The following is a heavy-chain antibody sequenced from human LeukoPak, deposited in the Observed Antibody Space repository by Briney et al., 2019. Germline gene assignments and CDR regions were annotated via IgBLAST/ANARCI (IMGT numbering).Heavy chain of an antibody. CDR2: ISGGGVTT. J-gene: IGHJ4*02. V-gene: IGHV3-23*01. CDR1: GFTFSNYA. CDR3: AKESPHFDY. Sequence: SGGSLRLSCAASGFTFSNYAMSWVRQAPGKGLEWVSTISGGGVTTYYVDSVKGRFTISRDNSKNTLYLQMNSLRAEDTAIFYCAKESPHFDYWGQGTLVTVSS.